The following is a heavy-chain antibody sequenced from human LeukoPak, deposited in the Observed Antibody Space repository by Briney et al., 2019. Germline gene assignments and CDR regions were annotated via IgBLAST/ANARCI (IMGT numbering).Heavy chain of an antibody. D-gene: IGHD1-26*01. J-gene: IGHJ4*02. V-gene: IGHV3-48*03. CDR2: ISSSGSTI. CDR3: ARNLLRWELPPYYFDY. CDR1: GFTFGSYE. Sequence: GGSLRLSCAASGFTFGSYEMNWVRQAPGKGLEWVSYISSSGSTIYYADSVKGRFTISRDNAKNSLYLQMNSLRAEDTAVYYCARNLLRWELPPYYFDYWGQGTLVTVSS.